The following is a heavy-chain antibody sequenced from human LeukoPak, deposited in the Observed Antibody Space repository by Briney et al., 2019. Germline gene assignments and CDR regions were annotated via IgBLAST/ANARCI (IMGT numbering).Heavy chain of an antibody. D-gene: IGHD5-18*01. J-gene: IGHJ4*02. CDR2: ISWNSGSI. Sequence: GGSLRLSCAAPGFTFDDYAMHWVRQAPGRGLEWLSGISWNSGSIAYADSVKGRFTISRDNAKNSLYLQMSSLRAEDMALYYCAKGGGSRYGYYFDYWGQGTLVTVSS. V-gene: IGHV3-9*03. CDR1: GFTFDDYA. CDR3: AKGGGSRYGYYFDY.